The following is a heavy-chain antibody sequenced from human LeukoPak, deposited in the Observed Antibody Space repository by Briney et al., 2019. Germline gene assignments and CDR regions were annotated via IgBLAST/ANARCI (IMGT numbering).Heavy chain of an antibody. CDR2: MNPNSGNT. J-gene: IGHJ4*02. D-gene: IGHD1-26*01. V-gene: IGHV1-8*01. CDR1: GYTFTSYD. Sequence: ASVKVSCKASGYTFTSYDINWVRQATGQGLEWMGWMNPNSGNTGYAQKFQGRVTMTRNTSISTAYMELSSLRAEDTAVYYCARSQLRPYYFDYWGQGTLVTVSS. CDR3: ARSQLRPYYFDY.